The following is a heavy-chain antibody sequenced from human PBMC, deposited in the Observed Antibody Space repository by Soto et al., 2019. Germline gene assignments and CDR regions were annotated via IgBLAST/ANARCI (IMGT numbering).Heavy chain of an antibody. CDR2: ISSNGGST. Sequence: GGSLRLSCSASGFTFSSYAMHWVRQAPGKGLEYVSAISSNGGSTYYADSVKGRFTISRDNSKNTLYLQMSSLRAEDTAVYYCVKDVEPGITGTTIWFDPWGQGXLVTVYS. D-gene: IGHD1-7*01. J-gene: IGHJ5*02. V-gene: IGHV3-64D*06. CDR3: VKDVEPGITGTTIWFDP. CDR1: GFTFSSYA.